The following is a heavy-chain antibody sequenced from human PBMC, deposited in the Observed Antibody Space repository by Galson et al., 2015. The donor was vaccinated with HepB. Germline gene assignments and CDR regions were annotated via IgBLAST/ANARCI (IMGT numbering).Heavy chain of an antibody. Sequence: SLRLSCAASGFTFRSYWMNWVRQAPGKGLEWVANINQDGSEEYYVDSVKGRFTISGDNAKNSLYVQVNSLRAEDTAVYYCARDYDPSARPLSYFDLWGRGTLVTVSS. J-gene: IGHJ2*01. D-gene: IGHD3-3*01. CDR2: INQDGSEE. V-gene: IGHV3-7*01. CDR3: ARDYDPSARPLSYFDL. CDR1: GFTFRSYW.